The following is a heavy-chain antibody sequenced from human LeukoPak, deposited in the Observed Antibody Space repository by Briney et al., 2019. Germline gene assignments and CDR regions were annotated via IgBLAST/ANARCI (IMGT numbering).Heavy chain of an antibody. CDR1: GYTFTGYY. Sequence: ASVKVSCKASGYTFTGYYMHWVRQAPGQGLEWMGWINPNSGGTNYAQKFQGRVTMTRDTSISTAYMELSRLRSDDTAVYYCASEYGSGSYYEQNFDYWGQGTLVTVSS. J-gene: IGHJ4*02. CDR2: INPNSGGT. D-gene: IGHD3-10*01. CDR3: ASEYGSGSYYEQNFDY. V-gene: IGHV1-2*02.